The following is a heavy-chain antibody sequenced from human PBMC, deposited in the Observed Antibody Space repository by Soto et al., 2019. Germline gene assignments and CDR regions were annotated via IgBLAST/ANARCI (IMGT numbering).Heavy chain of an antibody. CDR1: GFTFSRYS. J-gene: IGHJ4*02. Sequence: VQLLESGGGLVQPGGSPRLSCAASGFTFSRYSMTWVRQAPGKGLEWVSFIRGSGANTYYADSVKGRFTISRDNSKEMLYLQMNSLKAEDTAVYFCAVQAEGYDAPFDYWGQGTLVTVSS. D-gene: IGHD5-12*01. CDR3: AVQAEGYDAPFDY. V-gene: IGHV3-23*01. CDR2: IRGSGANT.